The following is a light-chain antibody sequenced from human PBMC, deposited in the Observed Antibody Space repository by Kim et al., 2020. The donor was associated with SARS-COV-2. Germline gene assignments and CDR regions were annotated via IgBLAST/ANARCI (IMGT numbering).Light chain of an antibody. J-gene: IGLJ3*02. CDR1: KLGNKY. V-gene: IGLV3-1*01. Sequence: SYELTQPPSVSVSPGQTASITCSGDKLGNKYTCWYQQKPGQSPVLVIYQDSKRPSGIPERFSGSNCGNTATLTISGTQAMDEADYYCQAWDRTTVVLGGGTQLTVL. CDR3: QAWDRTTVV. CDR2: QDS.